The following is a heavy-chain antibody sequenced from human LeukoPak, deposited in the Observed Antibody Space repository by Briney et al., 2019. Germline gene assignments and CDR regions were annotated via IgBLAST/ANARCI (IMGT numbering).Heavy chain of an antibody. V-gene: IGHV4-61*02. J-gene: IGHJ3*02. D-gene: IGHD3-3*01. CDR3: ARDLRHYDFWSGYYTDAFDI. CDR1: GGSISSVNYY. Sequence: SETLSLTCTVSGGSISSVNYYWSWIRQPAGKGLEWIGRIYTSGSINYNPSLKSRVTISVDTSKNQFSLKLTSVTAADTAVYYCARDLRHYDFWSGYYTDAFDIWGQGTMGTVSS. CDR2: IYTSGSI.